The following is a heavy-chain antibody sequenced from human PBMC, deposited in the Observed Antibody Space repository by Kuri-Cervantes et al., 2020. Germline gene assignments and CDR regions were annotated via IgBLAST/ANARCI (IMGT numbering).Heavy chain of an antibody. CDR2: ISSSGSTI. D-gene: IGHD2-15*01. CDR1: GFTFSSYS. V-gene: IGHV3-48*04. Sequence: GGSLRLSCAASGFTFSSYSMNWVRQAPGKGLEWVSYISSSGSTIYYADSVKGRFTISRDNAKNSLYLQMNSLRAEDTAVYYCAILGRGIVVVGGYFDYWGQGTLVTVSS. J-gene: IGHJ4*02. CDR3: AILGRGIVVVGGYFDY.